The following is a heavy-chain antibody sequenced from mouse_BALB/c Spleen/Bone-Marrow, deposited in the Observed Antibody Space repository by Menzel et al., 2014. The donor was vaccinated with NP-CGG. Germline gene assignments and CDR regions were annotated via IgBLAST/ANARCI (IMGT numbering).Heavy chain of an antibody. D-gene: IGHD2-2*01. CDR3: ARGGWLRDAMDY. J-gene: IGHJ4*01. V-gene: IGHV1S56*01. CDR2: IYPGNVNT. Sequence: VQLQQSGPELVKPGASVRISCKASGYTFTSYYIHWVKQRPGQGLEWIGWIYPGNVNTKYNEKFKGKATLTADKSSSTAYVQLSRLTSEGSAVYVCARGGWLRDAMDYWGQGSSVTVSS. CDR1: GYTFTSYY.